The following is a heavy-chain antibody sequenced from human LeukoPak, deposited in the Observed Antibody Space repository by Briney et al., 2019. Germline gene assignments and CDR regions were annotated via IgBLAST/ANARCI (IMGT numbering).Heavy chain of an antibody. V-gene: IGHV3-30*03. CDR3: ARVTEAPYYFDY. CDR1: GFTFSTYA. CDR2: ISYDGSIK. J-gene: IGHJ4*02. Sequence: GGSLRLSCAASGFTFSTYAMHWVRQAPGGGLEWVTVISYDGSIKYYADSVKGRFTISRDNSKNTVYLQMHSLRDEDTAVYYCARVTEAPYYFDYWGQGTLVTVSS.